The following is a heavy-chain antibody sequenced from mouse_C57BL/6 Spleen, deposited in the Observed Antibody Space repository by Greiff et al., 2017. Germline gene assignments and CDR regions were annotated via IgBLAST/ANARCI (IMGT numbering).Heavy chain of an antibody. CDR1: GFTFSDYY. V-gene: IGHV5-12*01. Sequence: EVKLQESGGGLVQPGGSLKLSCAASGFTFSDYYMYWVRQTPEKRLEWVAYISNGGGSTYYPDTVKGRFTISRDNAKNTLYLQMSRLKSEDTAMYYCASGGYGKIDYWGQGTTLTVSS. J-gene: IGHJ2*01. CDR2: ISNGGGST. D-gene: IGHD2-10*02. CDR3: ASGGYGKIDY.